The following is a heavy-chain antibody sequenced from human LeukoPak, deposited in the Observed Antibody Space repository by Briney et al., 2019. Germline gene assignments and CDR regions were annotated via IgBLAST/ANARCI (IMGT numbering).Heavy chain of an antibody. J-gene: IGHJ4*02. D-gene: IGHD5-24*01. Sequence: PSETLSLTCTVSGGSITNTYYYWGWIRQSPGKGLEWIGTFHSGGSTYYSPSLKNRLTISVDTSKNQFSLRLSSVTAADTAVYYCARGELPDYWGQGTLVTVSS. CDR2: FHSGGST. CDR3: ARGELPDY. CDR1: GGSITNTYYY. V-gene: IGHV4-39*07.